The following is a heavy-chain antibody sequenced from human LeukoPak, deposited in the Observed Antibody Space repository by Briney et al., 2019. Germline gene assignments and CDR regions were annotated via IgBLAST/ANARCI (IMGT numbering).Heavy chain of an antibody. J-gene: IGHJ6*03. CDR2: INHSGST. D-gene: IGHD5-12*01. V-gene: IGHV4-34*01. CDR3: ARASGYGFYYYYYMDV. Sequence: SETLSLTCAVYGGSFSGYYWSWIRQPPGKGLEWIGEINHSGSTNYNPSLKSRVTISVDTSKNQFSLKLSFVTAADTAVYYCARASGYGFYYYYYMDVWGKGTTVTVSS. CDR1: GGSFSGYY.